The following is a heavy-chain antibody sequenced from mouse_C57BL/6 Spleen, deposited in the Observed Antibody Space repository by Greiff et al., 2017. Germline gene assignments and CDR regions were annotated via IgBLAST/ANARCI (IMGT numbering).Heavy chain of an antibody. CDR1: GYTFTSYW. Sequence: QVQLQQPGAELVRPGSSVKLSCKASGYTFTSYWMDWVKQRPGQGLEWIGNIYPSDSETHYNQKFKEKATLTVDKSSSTAYVQLSSLTSEDSAVYYGARKGDGPYYFDYWGQGTTLTVSS. CDR3: ARKGDGPYYFDY. V-gene: IGHV1-61*01. CDR2: IYPSDSET. D-gene: IGHD2-3*01. J-gene: IGHJ2*01.